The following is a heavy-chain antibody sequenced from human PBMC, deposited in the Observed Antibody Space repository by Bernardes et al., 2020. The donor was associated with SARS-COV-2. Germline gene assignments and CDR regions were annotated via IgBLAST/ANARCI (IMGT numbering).Heavy chain of an antibody. CDR2: SLGGGGP. D-gene: IGHD3-3*01. CDR1: GFEFSTFA. J-gene: IGHJ4*02. CDR3: SRFPGPAGRFES. Sequence: GGSLRLSCAASGFEFSTFALSWVRQAPGQGLEWVASLGGGGPLYPESLGGRFTISRDNSKHILYLQMSSLRVEDTAVYYCSRFPGPAGRFESWGPGTLVTVSS. V-gene: IGHV3-23*01.